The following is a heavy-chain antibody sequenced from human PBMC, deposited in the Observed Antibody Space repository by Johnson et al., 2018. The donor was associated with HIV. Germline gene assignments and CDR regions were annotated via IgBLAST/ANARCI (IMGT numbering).Heavy chain of an antibody. CDR1: GFTFDDYA. Sequence: VQLVESGGGVVQPGRSLRLSCAASGFTFDDYAMHWVRQAPGKGLEWVSGISWNSGSIGYADSVKGRFTISRDNAKNSLYLQMNSLRAEDTAVYYCATAPYYDFWSGPDAFDIWGQGTMVT. CDR2: ISWNSGSI. V-gene: IGHV3-9*01. CDR3: ATAPYYDFWSGPDAFDI. J-gene: IGHJ3*02. D-gene: IGHD3-3*01.